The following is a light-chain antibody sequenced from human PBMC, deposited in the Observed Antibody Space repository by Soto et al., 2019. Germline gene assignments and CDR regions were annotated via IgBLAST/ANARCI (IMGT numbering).Light chain of an antibody. CDR2: GAS. Sequence: EVVLTQSPGTLSLSPGERATLSCRASQSINNYLAWYQQKPGQTPRLLIYGASNRATGIPARFSGSGSGTEFTLTISSLQPEDFATYYCQQSHSIPWTFGQGTKVDI. J-gene: IGKJ1*01. V-gene: IGKV3-11*01. CDR1: QSINNY. CDR3: QQSHSIPWT.